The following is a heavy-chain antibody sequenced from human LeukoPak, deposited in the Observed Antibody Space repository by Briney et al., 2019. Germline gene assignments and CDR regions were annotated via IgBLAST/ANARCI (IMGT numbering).Heavy chain of an antibody. D-gene: IGHD1-26*01. V-gene: IGHV3-33*08. J-gene: IGHJ4*02. CDR3: ARLNGSYLDY. CDR2: IWYDGSKK. Sequence: PGGSLRLACAASGFTFSSYGMHWVRQAPGKGLEWVALIWYDGSKKYYADSVKGRFTISRDNSENTLYLQMTSLRAEDTAVLYCARLNGSYLDYWGQGTLVTVSS. CDR1: GFTFSSYG.